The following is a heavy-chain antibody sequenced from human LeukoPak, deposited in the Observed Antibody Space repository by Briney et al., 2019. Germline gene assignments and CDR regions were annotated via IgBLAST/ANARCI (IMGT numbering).Heavy chain of an antibody. V-gene: IGHV4-59*12. CDR3: ARYLVAGRGY. D-gene: IGHD6-19*01. Sequence: SETLSLTCTVSGGSISSYYWSWIRKPPGKGLEWIGYIYYSGSTNYSPSLKSRVTISVDTSKNQFSLKLSSVTAADTAVYYCARYLVAGRGYWGEGTLVTVSS. J-gene: IGHJ4*02. CDR2: IYYSGST. CDR1: GGSISSYY.